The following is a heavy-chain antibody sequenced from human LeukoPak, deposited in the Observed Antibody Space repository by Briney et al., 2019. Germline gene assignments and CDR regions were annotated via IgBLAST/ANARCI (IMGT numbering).Heavy chain of an antibody. J-gene: IGHJ6*02. V-gene: IGHV3-23*01. D-gene: IGHD1-14*01. Sequence: PGGSLRLSCAASEFTFSNSAMTWVRQAPGKGLDWVSAINGDGGRTYHADSVKGRFTISRDNSKNTLYLQMNSLRVEDTAVYYCAKDIKGTNYYYYGMGAWGQGTTVTVSS. CDR3: AKDIKGTNYYYYGMGA. CDR1: EFTFSNSA. CDR2: INGDGGRT.